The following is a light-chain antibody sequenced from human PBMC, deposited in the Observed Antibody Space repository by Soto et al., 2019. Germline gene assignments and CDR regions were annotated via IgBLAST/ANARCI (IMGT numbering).Light chain of an antibody. V-gene: IGKV1-33*01. CDR1: QDISNF. CDR2: DAS. Sequence: GDSVTITCQASQDISNFLNWYQQKPGKAPKLLISDASNLGAGVPSRFSGSGSGTDFTFTISSLHPEDIATYYCQQYDNLPFTFGGGTKVDIK. J-gene: IGKJ4*01. CDR3: QQYDNLPFT.